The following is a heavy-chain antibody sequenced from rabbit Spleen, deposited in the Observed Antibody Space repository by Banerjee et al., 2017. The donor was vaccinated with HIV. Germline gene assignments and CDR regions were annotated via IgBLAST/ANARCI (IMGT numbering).Heavy chain of an antibody. CDR3: ARNYVNAFDP. CDR1: GFDFSSNA. CDR2: IANGDGST. V-gene: IGHV1S47*01. D-gene: IGHD1-1*01. J-gene: IGHJ2*01. Sequence: QEQLVESGGGLVQPEGSLTLTCKASGFDFSSNAMCWVRQAPGKGPEWIACIANGDGSTYYVSWVNGRFTISRSTSLNTVTLQMTSLTAADTATYFCARNYVNAFDPWGPGTLVTVS.